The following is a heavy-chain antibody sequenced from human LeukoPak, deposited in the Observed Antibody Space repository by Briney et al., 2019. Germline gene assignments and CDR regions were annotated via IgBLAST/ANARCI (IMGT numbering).Heavy chain of an antibody. CDR1: GFTVSSNY. CDR3: ARDGGVDIVATGYFDY. D-gene: IGHD5-12*01. J-gene: IGHJ4*02. Sequence: GGSLRLSCAASGFTVSSNYMSWVRQAPGKGLEWVSVIYSGGSTYYADSVKGRFTISRDNSKNTLYPQMNSLRAEDTAVYYCARDGGVDIVATGYFDYWGQGTLVTVSS. CDR2: IYSGGST. V-gene: IGHV3-66*02.